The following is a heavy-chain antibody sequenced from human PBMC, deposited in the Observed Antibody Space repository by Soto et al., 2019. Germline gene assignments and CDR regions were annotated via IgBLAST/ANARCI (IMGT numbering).Heavy chain of an antibody. V-gene: IGHV4-31*03. CDR3: ARETIEIQRITMIVVAPGDFDI. CDR2: IDYIVST. J-gene: IGHJ3*02. CDR1: GGSISSGGYY. D-gene: IGHD3-22*01. Sequence: PSETLSVTCTVSGGSISSGGYYGSLILQHPWNGLEWIWYIDYIVSTYYNPSLKIRVTISLDTSKNQFSLKLSSVTAADTAVYYCARETIEIQRITMIVVAPGDFDIWGQGTMVTV.